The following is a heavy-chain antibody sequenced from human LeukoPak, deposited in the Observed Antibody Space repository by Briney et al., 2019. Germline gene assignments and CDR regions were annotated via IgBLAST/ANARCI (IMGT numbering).Heavy chain of an antibody. CDR3: ARRLVVPAARGYNWFDP. V-gene: IGHV4-34*01. J-gene: IGHJ5*02. CDR1: GGSFSGYY. CDR2: INHSGST. Sequence: SETLSLTCAVYGGSFSGYYWSWIRQPPGKGLEWIGEINHSGSTNYNPSLKSRVTISVDTSKNQFSLKLSSVTAADTAVYYCARRLVVPAARGYNWFDPWGQGTLVTVPS. D-gene: IGHD2-2*01.